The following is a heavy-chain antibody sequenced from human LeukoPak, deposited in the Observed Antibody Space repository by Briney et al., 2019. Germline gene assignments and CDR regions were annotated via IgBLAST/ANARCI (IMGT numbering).Heavy chain of an antibody. Sequence: GGSLRLSCAASGFTFSSYGMSWVRQAPGKGLEWEAFIRYDGSNKYYADSGNGRFTISRDNSKNTLYLQMNSLRAEDTAVYYCAKDLGVLRYFDWLFSGDYWGQGTLVTVS. CDR1: GFTFSSYG. D-gene: IGHD3-9*01. V-gene: IGHV3-30*02. CDR2: IRYDGSNK. J-gene: IGHJ4*02. CDR3: AKDLGVLRYFDWLFSGDY.